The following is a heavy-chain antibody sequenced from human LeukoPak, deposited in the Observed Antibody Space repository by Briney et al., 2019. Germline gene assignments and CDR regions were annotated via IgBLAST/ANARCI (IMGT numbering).Heavy chain of an antibody. D-gene: IGHD3-10*01. J-gene: IGHJ4*02. CDR1: GGSISSSSYY. CDR3: AREGTMVRGVMSGLN. V-gene: IGHV4-39*07. CDR2: IYYSGST. Sequence: SETLSLTCTVSGGSISSSSYYWGWIRQPPGKGLEWIGSIYYSGSTYYNPSLKSRVTISVDTSKNQFSLKLSSVTAADTAVYYCAREGTMVRGVMSGLNWGQGTLVTVSS.